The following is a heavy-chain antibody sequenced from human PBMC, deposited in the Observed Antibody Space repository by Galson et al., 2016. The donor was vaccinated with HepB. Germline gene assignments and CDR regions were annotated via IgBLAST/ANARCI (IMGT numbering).Heavy chain of an antibody. CDR2: IWYDGSEK. J-gene: IGHJ4*02. V-gene: IGHV3-33*08. CDR1: GFTISNYV. CDR3: ARIYYEILTGLTPWYYFDS. D-gene: IGHD3-9*01. Sequence: SLRLSCAASGFTISNYVMTWVRQAPGKGLEWVAVIWYDGSEKYYADSVKGRFTISRDNSKNTLHLQMESLRAEDTAVYYCARIYYEILTGLTPWYYFDSWGQGTLVTVSS.